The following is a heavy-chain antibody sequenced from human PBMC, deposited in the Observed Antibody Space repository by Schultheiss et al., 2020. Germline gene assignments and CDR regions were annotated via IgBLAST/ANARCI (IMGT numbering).Heavy chain of an antibody. Sequence: LRLSCTVSGGSISSYYWSWIRQPPGKGLEWIGYIYYSGSTYYNPSLKSRVTISVDTSKNQFSLKLSSVTAADTAVYYCVRRLWGDYANAFDIWGQGTMVTVSS. CDR1: GGSISSYY. D-gene: IGHD4-17*01. J-gene: IGHJ3*02. CDR3: VRRLWGDYANAFDI. V-gene: IGHV4-30-4*08. CDR2: IYYSGST.